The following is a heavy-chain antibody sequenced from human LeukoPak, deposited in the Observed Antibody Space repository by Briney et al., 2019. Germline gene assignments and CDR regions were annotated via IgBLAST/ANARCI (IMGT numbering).Heavy chain of an antibody. D-gene: IGHD2-15*01. CDR2: IYSGGST. J-gene: IGHJ6*03. V-gene: IGHV3-53*01. CDR3: ARAPRNVVDYYYYYMDV. Sequence: GGSLRLSCAASGFTFSSYGMSWVRQAPGKGLEWVSVIYSGGSTYYADSVKGRFTISRDNSKNTLYLQMNSLRAEDTAVYYCARAPRNVVDYYYYYMDVWGKGTTVTVSS. CDR1: GFTFSSYG.